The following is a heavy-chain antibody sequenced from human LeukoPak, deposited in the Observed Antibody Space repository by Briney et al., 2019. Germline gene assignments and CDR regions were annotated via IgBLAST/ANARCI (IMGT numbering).Heavy chain of an antibody. CDR3: ARDAAGYFDY. Sequence: GGSLRLSCAASGFTFSNYYMNWVRQAPGKGLEWVAAISYDGSNKYYADSVKGRFTISRDNSKNTLYLQMNSLRAEDTAVYYCARDAAGYFDYWGQGTLVTVSS. V-gene: IGHV3-30-3*01. D-gene: IGHD6-13*01. CDR2: ISYDGSNK. J-gene: IGHJ4*02. CDR1: GFTFSNYY.